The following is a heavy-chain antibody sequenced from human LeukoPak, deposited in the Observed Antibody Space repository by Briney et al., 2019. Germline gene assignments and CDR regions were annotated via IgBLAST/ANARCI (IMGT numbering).Heavy chain of an antibody. CDR1: GFTFSSSD. D-gene: IGHD6-19*01. V-gene: IGHV3-30*02. CDR2: IRYDGSNK. CDR3: AKGSKAVLFTRDHYMDV. J-gene: IGHJ6*03. Sequence: GGSLRLSCAASGFTFSSSDIHWVRQAPGKGLEWVAFIRYDGSNKYYADSVRGRFTISRDNSKNTLYLQMNSLRAEDTAVYFCAKGSKAVLFTRDHYMDVWGKGTTVTISS.